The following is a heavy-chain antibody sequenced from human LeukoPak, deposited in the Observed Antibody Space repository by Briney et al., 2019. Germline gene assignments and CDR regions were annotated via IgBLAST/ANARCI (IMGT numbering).Heavy chain of an antibody. CDR1: GGSISSGGYY. V-gene: IGHV4-31*03. CDR2: IYYSGST. D-gene: IGHD4-17*01. CDR3: AGSTVTTYYFDY. J-gene: IGHJ4*02. Sequence: SETLSLTCTVSGGSISSGGYYWSWIRQHPGKGPEWIGYIYYSGSTYYNPSLKSRVTISVDTSKNQFSLKLSSVTAADTAVYYCAGSTVTTYYFDYWGQGTLVTVSS.